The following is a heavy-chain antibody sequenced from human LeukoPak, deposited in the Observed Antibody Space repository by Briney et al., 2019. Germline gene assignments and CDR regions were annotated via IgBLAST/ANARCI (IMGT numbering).Heavy chain of an antibody. V-gene: IGHV4-59*12. Sequence: SETLSLTCTVSGGSTSSYYWSWIRQPPGKGLEWIGYIYHSGSTYYNPSLKSRVTISVDRSKNQFSLKLSSVTAADTAVYYCARDARPRRGGDYWGQGTLVTVPS. CDR3: ARDARPRRGGDY. D-gene: IGHD3-16*01. CDR1: GGSTSSYY. J-gene: IGHJ4*02. CDR2: IYHSGST.